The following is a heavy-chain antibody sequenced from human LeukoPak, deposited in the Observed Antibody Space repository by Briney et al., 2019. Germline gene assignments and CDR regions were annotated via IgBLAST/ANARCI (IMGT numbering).Heavy chain of an antibody. D-gene: IGHD1-1*01. CDR2: ISTSNGNT. CDR3: ARRYFWYLDL. V-gene: IGHV1-18*01. J-gene: IGHJ2*01. CDR1: GYAFSSQN. Sequence: ASVTDSCKASGYAFSSQNINWVRQAPGQGLEWRGWISTSNGNTNYAQKFQGRVTMTTDTSTSTAYMEVRNLRSDDTAVYYCARRYFWYLDLWGRGTPVTVSS.